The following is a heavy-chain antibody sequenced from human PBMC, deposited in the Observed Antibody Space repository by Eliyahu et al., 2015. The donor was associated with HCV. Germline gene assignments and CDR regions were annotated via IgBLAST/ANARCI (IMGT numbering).Heavy chain of an antibody. CDR1: GGTFSSYA. J-gene: IGHJ6*03. Sequence: QVQLVQSGAEVKKPGSSVKVSCKASGGTFSSYAISWVRQAPGQGLEWMGRIIPILGIANYAQKFQGRVTITADKSTSTAYMELSSLRSEDTAVYYCARDDRGRYYMDVWGQGTTVTVSS. D-gene: IGHD3-16*01. CDR3: ARDDRGRYYMDV. CDR2: IIPILGIA. V-gene: IGHV1-69*04.